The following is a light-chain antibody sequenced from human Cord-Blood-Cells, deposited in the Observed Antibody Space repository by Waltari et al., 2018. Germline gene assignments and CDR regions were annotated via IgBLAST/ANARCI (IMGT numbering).Light chain of an antibody. Sequence: QSVLTQPPSVSGAPGQRVTISCTGSSSNIGAGYDVHWYQQLPGTAPKRLIHGNSSRPSGVPDRFSGSKSGTSASLAITGLQAEDEADYYCQSYDSSLSGWVFGGGTKLTVL. CDR3: QSYDSSLSGWV. J-gene: IGLJ3*02. CDR2: GNS. CDR1: SSNIGAGYD. V-gene: IGLV1-40*01.